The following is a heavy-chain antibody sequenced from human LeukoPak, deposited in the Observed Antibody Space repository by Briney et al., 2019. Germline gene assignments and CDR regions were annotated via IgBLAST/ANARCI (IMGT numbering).Heavy chain of an antibody. V-gene: IGHV4-59*01. CDR2: IYYSGST. J-gene: IGHJ4*02. D-gene: IGHD1-26*01. CDR1: GGSISSYY. Sequence: PSETLSLTCTVSGGSISSYYWSWIRQPPGKGLEWIGYIYYSGSTNYNPSLKSRVTISVDTSKNQFSLKLSSMTAADTAVYYCARDPSGSYGDLGYYFDYWGQGTLVTVSS. CDR3: ARDPSGSYGDLGYYFDY.